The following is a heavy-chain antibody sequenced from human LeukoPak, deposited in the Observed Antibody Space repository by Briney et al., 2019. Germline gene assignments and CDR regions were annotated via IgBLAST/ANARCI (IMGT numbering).Heavy chain of an antibody. J-gene: IGHJ4*02. Sequence: SETLSLTCTVSGGSISSSSYYWGWIRQPPGKGLEWIGSIYYSGSTYYNPSLKSRVTKSVDTSKNQFSLKLSSVTAADTAVYYCASYDSSGYFVDYWGQGTLVTVSS. CDR3: ASYDSSGYFVDY. CDR2: IYYSGST. V-gene: IGHV4-39*01. CDR1: GGSISSSSYY. D-gene: IGHD3-22*01.